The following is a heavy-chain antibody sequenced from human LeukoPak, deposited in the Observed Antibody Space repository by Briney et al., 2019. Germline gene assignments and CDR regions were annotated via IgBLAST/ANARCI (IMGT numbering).Heavy chain of an antibody. Sequence: PGGSLRLSCAASGFTFSSYTMNWVRQAPGKGLEWVSSITSSGSYIYYADSVKGRFTISRDNAKNSLYLQMNSLRVEDTAVYYCARGAYSSSWNCEYWGQGTLVTVSS. D-gene: IGHD6-13*01. CDR2: ITSSGSYI. CDR3: ARGAYSSSWNCEY. V-gene: IGHV3-21*01. CDR1: GFTFSSYT. J-gene: IGHJ1*01.